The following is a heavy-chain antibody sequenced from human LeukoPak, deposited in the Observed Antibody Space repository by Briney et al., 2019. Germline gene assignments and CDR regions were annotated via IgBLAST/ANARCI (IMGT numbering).Heavy chain of an antibody. CDR2: IRSKAYGGTT. J-gene: IGHJ6*03. CDR1: GFTFGGYA. CDR3: TRETQDDNWNDALRGRDYYYYMDV. D-gene: IGHD1-20*01. V-gene: IGHV3-49*03. Sequence: GGSLRLSCTASGFTFGGYAMSWFRQAPGKGLEWVGFIRSKAYGGTTEYAASVKGRFTISRDDSKSIAYLQMNSLKTEDTAVYYCTRETQDDNWNDALRGRDYYYYMDVWGKGTTVTVSS.